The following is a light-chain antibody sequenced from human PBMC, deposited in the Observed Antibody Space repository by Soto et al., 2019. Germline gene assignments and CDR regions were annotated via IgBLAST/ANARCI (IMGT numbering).Light chain of an antibody. CDR2: STS. V-gene: IGKV1-39*01. CDR3: QQSYSTLST. Sequence: DIQMTQSPTSLSASVGDRITITGRASQTIHRFVNWYQQKPGKAPKLLIYSTSSLQSGVPSRFSGSGSGTDFTLTISSLQPEDFGIYYCQQSYSTLSTFGPGTKLEIK. J-gene: IGKJ2*01. CDR1: QTIHRF.